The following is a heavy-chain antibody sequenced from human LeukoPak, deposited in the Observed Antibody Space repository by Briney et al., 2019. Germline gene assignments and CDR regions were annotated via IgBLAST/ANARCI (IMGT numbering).Heavy chain of an antibody. J-gene: IGHJ3*02. CDR1: GGSISSYY. V-gene: IGHV4-59*01. D-gene: IGHD3-16*02. CDR2: IYYSGST. Sequence: SETLSLTCTVSGGSISSYYWSWIRQPPGKGLEWIGYIYYSGSTNYNPSLKSRVTISVDTSKNQFSLKLSSVTAADTAVYYCARGGRRVMITFGGVIVTNAFDIWGQGTMVTVSS. CDR3: ARGGRRVMITFGGVIVTNAFDI.